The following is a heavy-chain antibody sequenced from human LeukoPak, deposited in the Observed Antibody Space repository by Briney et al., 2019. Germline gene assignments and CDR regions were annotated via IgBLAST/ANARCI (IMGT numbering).Heavy chain of an antibody. J-gene: IGHJ4*02. Sequence: GGSLRLSCAASGFTFSSYGMHWVRQAPGKGLEWVAVISYDGSNKYYADSVKGRFTISRDNSKNTLYLQMNSLRAEDTAVYYCAKDRGACSSTSCYYFDYWGQGTLVTVSS. D-gene: IGHD2-2*01. CDR3: AKDRGACSSTSCYYFDY. CDR2: ISYDGSNK. V-gene: IGHV3-30*18. CDR1: GFTFSSYG.